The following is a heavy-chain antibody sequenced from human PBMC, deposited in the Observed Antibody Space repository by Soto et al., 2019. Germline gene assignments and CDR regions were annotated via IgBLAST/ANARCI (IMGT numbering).Heavy chain of an antibody. D-gene: IGHD2-15*01. CDR2: ISRSSSTI. CDR1: GFSFKSYS. J-gene: IGHJ4*02. V-gene: IGHV3-48*01. Sequence: GGSLRLSCAASGFSFKSYSMNWVRQAPGKGLEWVSDISRSSSTINYADSVKGRFTISRDNAKNSLYLQMNSLRAEDTAVYYCARDREYCSGDNCYETGYDDWGQGTRVTVAS. CDR3: ARDREYCSGDNCYETGYDD.